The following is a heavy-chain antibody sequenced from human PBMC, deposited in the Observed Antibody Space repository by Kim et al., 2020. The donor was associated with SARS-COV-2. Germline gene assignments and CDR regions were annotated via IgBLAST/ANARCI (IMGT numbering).Heavy chain of an antibody. CDR2: INSDESST. CDR3: ARDGRDSGSYPYFDY. J-gene: IGHJ4*02. D-gene: IGHD3-10*01. CDR1: GFTFSNYW. Sequence: GGSLRLSCAASGFTFSNYWMHWVHQAPGKGLVWVSHINSDESSTSYADSVKGRFTISRDNAKNTLYLQMNSLRAEDTAVYYCARDGRDSGSYPYFDYWGQGSLVTVSS. V-gene: IGHV3-74*01.